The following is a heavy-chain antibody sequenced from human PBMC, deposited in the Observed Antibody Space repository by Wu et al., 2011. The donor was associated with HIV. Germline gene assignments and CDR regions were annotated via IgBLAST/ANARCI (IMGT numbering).Heavy chain of an antibody. CDR2: VNPGGVRV. Sequence: QVQLLQSGAEVKKPGASVKVSCKASGYTFADYYIHWVRQAPGQGLEWMGWVNPGGVRVSYAQKFQGRVTMTSGTSTSTVHMDLSNLRSEDTAMYYCATRIGNMEAFNIWGQGTMVIVSS. V-gene: IGHV1-46*03. CDR1: GYTFADYY. J-gene: IGHJ3*02. CDR3: ATRIGNMEAFNI. D-gene: IGHD1/OR15-1a*01.